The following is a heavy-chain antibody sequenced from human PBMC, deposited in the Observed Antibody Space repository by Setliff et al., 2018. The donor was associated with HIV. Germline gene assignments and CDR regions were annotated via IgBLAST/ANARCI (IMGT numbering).Heavy chain of an antibody. CDR2: IKDDGRDK. CDR3: AREVWSEDDN. Sequence: GGSLRLSCVASGFTFRSYWMSWVRQAPGKRPEWVANIKDDGRDKFYSDSVKGRFTISRDNAKNSLYLQMNSLRAEDAAVYYCAREVWSEDDNWGQGTLVTVSS. V-gene: IGHV3-7*05. D-gene: IGHD3-10*01. CDR1: GFTFRSYW. J-gene: IGHJ4*02.